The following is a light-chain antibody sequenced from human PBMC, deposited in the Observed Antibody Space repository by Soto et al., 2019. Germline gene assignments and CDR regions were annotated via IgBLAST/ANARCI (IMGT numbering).Light chain of an antibody. CDR3: CSYATSGVV. CDR2: EGT. V-gene: IGLV2-23*01. J-gene: IGLJ2*01. Sequence: QYVLTQPASVSASPGQSITISCTATSNDVGFSKFVSWYLQQPGKSPQVLVYEGTKRPSGVSLRFSGSHSVNAASLTISDIHIEDEADYYCCSYATSGVVFGGGTKLTVL. CDR1: SNDVGFSKF.